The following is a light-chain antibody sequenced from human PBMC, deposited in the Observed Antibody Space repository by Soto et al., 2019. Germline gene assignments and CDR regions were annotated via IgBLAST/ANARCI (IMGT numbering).Light chain of an antibody. V-gene: IGLV1-40*01. CDR1: SSNIGAGYD. CDR2: GNN. J-gene: IGLJ2*01. CDR3: QSFDSRLSGWV. Sequence: QSVLTQPPSVSGAPGQRVTISCTGSSSNIGAGYDVHWYQHLPGTAPKLLVHGNNDRPSGVPDRFSASKSDTSASLAITGIQVEDEADYYCQSFDSRLSGWVFGGGTKLTVL.